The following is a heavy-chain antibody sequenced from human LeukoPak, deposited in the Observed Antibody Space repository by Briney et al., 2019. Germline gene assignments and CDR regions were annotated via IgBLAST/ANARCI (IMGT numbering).Heavy chain of an antibody. CDR3: ARVTEDVYYFDY. Sequence: ASVKVSCKASGYTFTGYYMHWVRQAPGQGLEWMGWINPNSGGTNYAQKFQGRVTMTRDTSISTAYMELSRLRSDDTAVYCCARVTEDVYYFDYWGQGTLVTVSS. V-gene: IGHV1-2*02. J-gene: IGHJ4*02. D-gene: IGHD1-14*01. CDR1: GYTFTGYY. CDR2: INPNSGGT.